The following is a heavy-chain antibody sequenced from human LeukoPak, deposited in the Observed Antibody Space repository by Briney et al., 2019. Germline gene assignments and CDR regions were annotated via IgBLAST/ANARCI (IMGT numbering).Heavy chain of an antibody. J-gene: IGHJ6*03. CDR3: ARDSRYSDNSGYYYSHYYMDV. D-gene: IGHD3-22*01. CDR2: IYNSGTT. Sequence: SETLPLTCTGSGGSISYYYWSWLRQPPGKRLEWIGYIYNSGTTRYNPSLMSRVTISVDTSKNQFSLNLRSVTAADTAVYYCARDSRYSDNSGYYYSHYYMDVWGKGTTVTVSS. V-gene: IGHV4-59*01. CDR1: GGSISYYY.